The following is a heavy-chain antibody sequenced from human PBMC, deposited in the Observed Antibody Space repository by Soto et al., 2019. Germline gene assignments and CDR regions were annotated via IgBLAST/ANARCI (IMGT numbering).Heavy chain of an antibody. D-gene: IGHD6-13*01. CDR2: INTNTGNP. Sequence: QVQLVQSGSELKKPGASVKVSCKASGYTFTSYAMNWVRQAPGQGLEWMGWINTNTGNPTYAQGFTGLFVFSLDTAVGTAYLQIGSLKAEDTAVYYCARARPPCLHKQQLATWWFDPWGQGTLVTVSS. CDR3: ARARPPCLHKQQLATWWFDP. CDR1: GYTFTSYA. V-gene: IGHV7-4-1*01. J-gene: IGHJ5*02.